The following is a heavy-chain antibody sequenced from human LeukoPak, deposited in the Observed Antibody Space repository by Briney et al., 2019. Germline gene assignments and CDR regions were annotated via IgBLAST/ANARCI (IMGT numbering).Heavy chain of an antibody. CDR2: IYPGDSDT. CDR1: GYRFTSYW. V-gene: IGHV5-51*01. CDR3: VSRDSSGHFDY. Sequence: GESLKISCKGSGYRFTSYWVGWVRQMPGKGPEWMGIIYPGDSDTRYSPSFQGQVTISADKSISTAYLQWSSLKASDTAMYYCVSRDSSGHFDYWDQGTLVTVSS. J-gene: IGHJ4*02. D-gene: IGHD3-22*01.